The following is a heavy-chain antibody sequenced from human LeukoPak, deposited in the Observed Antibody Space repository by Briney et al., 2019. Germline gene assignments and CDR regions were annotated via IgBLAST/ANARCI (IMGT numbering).Heavy chain of an antibody. D-gene: IGHD3-22*01. CDR1: GFTLSNAW. Sequence: GGSLRLSCAASGFTLSNAWVSWVRQAPGKGLEWVGRITSKADGGSRDYAAPVKGRFTISRDDSKNTLYLQMNSLKTEDTAVYYCTTPERYYYDTSDFYGSPYWGQGTLVTVSS. CDR2: ITSKADGGSR. J-gene: IGHJ4*02. V-gene: IGHV3-15*01. CDR3: TTPERYYYDTSDFYGSPY.